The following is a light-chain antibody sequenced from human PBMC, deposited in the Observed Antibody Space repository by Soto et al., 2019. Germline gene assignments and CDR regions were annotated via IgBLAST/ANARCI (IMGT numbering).Light chain of an antibody. J-gene: IGKJ2*01. Sequence: AIRMTQSPSSFSASTGARVTITCRASQGISSYLAWYQQKPGKAPKLLIYAASTLQSGVPSRFSGSGSGTDFTLTISCLQSEDFATYYCQQYYSYPQTFGQGTKLEIK. CDR3: QQYYSYPQT. CDR1: QGISSY. CDR2: AAS. V-gene: IGKV1-8*01.